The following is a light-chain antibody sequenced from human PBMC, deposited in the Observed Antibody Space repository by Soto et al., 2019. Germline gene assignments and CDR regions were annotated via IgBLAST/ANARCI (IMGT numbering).Light chain of an antibody. V-gene: IGLV1-40*01. Sequence: QPVLTQPPSVSGAPGQRVTISCTGSSSNIGAGYDVHWYQQFPGTAPKLLPYGSTNRPSGVPDRFSGSKSGTSASLAIAGLQTEDEADYYCQSYDSSLSAVVFGGGTKLTVL. CDR1: SSNIGAGYD. CDR3: QSYDSSLSAVV. CDR2: GST. J-gene: IGLJ2*01.